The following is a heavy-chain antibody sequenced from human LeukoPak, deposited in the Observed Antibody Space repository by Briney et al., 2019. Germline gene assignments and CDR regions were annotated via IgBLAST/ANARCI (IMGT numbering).Heavy chain of an antibody. CDR2: IYYSGST. J-gene: IGHJ5*02. CDR1: GDSISGYY. CDR3: ARQNGYNSGRFDP. V-gene: IGHV4-59*08. D-gene: IGHD5-24*01. Sequence: SETLSLTCTVSGDSISGYYWSWIRQPPGKGLEWIGYIYYSGSTTYNPSLKSRLTISIDTSNNRISLQLNTVIDADTAVYYCARQNGYNSGRFDPWGQGTLVTVSS.